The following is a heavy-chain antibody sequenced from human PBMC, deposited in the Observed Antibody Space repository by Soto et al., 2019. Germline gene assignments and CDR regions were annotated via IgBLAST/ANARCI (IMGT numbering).Heavy chain of an antibody. Sequence: EVQVLESGGGLVQPGVSLRLSCAATGLTFSDFAMSWVRQAPGKGLEWVSRIYGGGNGPHYADSVKGRVTISRDNSKNTLYLQMNSLRAEDTAVSYCAKMEGMDPWAYSFDYWGQGTLVTVSS. CDR1: GLTFSDFA. CDR2: IYGGGNGP. CDR3: AKMEGMDPWAYSFDY. V-gene: IGHV3-23*01. J-gene: IGHJ4*02. D-gene: IGHD2-2*03.